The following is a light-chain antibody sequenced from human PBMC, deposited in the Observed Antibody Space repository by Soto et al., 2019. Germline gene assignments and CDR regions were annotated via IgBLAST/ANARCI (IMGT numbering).Light chain of an antibody. CDR2: EVY. V-gene: IGLV2-8*01. CDR1: SSDVGGCKF. Sequence: QSALTQPPSASGSPGQSVTISCTGTSSDVGGCKFVSWYQQYPGKAPRLIIYEVYKRPSGVPDRFPGSKSGNTASLTVSGLQAEDEADYFCSSCAGSNNPYVFGTGTKVTVL. J-gene: IGLJ1*01. CDR3: SSCAGSNNPYV.